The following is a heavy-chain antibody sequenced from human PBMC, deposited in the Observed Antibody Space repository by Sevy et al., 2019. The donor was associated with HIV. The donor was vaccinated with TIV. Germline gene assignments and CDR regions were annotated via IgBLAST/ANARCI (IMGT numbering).Heavy chain of an antibody. V-gene: IGHV4-39*02. CDR2: FYHSGGT. CDR3: AREAYGMDV. CDR1: GGSITASGYY. Sequence: ETLSLTCTVSGGSITASGYYWDWIRQPPGKGLEWIGSFYHSGGTFYNPSLKSRVTISADTSKNEFSLMLRSVTAADTAVYYCAREAYGMDVWGQGTTVTVSS. J-gene: IGHJ6*02.